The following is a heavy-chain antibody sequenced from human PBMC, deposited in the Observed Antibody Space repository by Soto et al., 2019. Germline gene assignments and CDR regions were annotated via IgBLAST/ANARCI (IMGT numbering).Heavy chain of an antibody. Sequence: GGSLRLSCAASGFTVTTNYMSWVRQAPGKGLEWVSVIYSGGRTYYADSVKGRFTISRDNSENTLYLQMSSLRAEDTAVYYCARDTGSGYGESGAFDIWGQGTMVTVS. D-gene: IGHD5-12*01. V-gene: IGHV3-66*01. J-gene: IGHJ3*02. CDR1: GFTVTTNY. CDR2: IYSGGRT. CDR3: ARDTGSGYGESGAFDI.